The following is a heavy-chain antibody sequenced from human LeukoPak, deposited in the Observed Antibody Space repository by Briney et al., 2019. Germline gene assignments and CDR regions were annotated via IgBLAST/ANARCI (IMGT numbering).Heavy chain of an antibody. V-gene: IGHV1-24*01. Sequence: ASVKVSCKVSGYTFTELSMHWVRQAPGKGLEWMGGFDPEDGETIYAQKFQGRVTMTEDTSTDTAYMELSSLRSEDTAVYYCATWGQTPGGAFDIWGQGTMVTVSS. CDR2: FDPEDGET. J-gene: IGHJ3*02. CDR1: GYTFTELS. D-gene: IGHD3-10*01. CDR3: ATWGQTPGGAFDI.